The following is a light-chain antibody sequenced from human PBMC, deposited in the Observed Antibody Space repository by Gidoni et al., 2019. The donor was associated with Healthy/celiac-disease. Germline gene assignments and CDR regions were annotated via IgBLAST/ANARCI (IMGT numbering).Light chain of an antibody. CDR3: SSYTSSSTVV. V-gene: IGLV2-14*01. CDR2: DVS. CDR1: SSDVGVYNY. Sequence: QSALTQPAAVSGSPGQSITISCTGTSSDVGVYNYVSCYQQHPGKAPKLMIYDVSNRPSGVSNRFSGSKSGNTASLTISGLQAEDEADYYCSSYTSSSTVVFGGGTKLTVL. J-gene: IGLJ2*01.